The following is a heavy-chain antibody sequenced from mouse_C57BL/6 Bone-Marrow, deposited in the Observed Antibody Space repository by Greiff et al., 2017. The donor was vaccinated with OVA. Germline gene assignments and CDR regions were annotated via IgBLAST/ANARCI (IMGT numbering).Heavy chain of an antibody. Sequence: QVQLQQPGAELVMPGASVKLSCQSSVYTFTSSWLHWVKQRPGQGLEWIGEIDPSDSYTNYNQKFKGKSTLTVDKSSSTAYMQLSSLTSEDSAVYYCARYDYWGQGTLVTVSA. D-gene: IGHD2-3*01. CDR3: ARYDY. CDR2: IDPSDSYT. V-gene: IGHV1-69*01. J-gene: IGHJ3*01. CDR1: VYTFTSSW.